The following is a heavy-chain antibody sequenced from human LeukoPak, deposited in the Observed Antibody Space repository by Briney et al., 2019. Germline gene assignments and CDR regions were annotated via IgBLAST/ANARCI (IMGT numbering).Heavy chain of an antibody. CDR3: AKPLSSTSSPVDY. V-gene: IGHV3-23*01. J-gene: IGHJ4*02. Sequence: GGSLRLSCAASGFTFSNYAMSWVRQAPGKGLEWVSAISGSGVSTYDADSVKGRFTISRDNSKNTLYLQMNSLRAEDTAVYYCAKPLSSTSSPVDYWGQGTLVTVSS. CDR2: ISGSGVST. CDR1: GFTFSNYA. D-gene: IGHD2-2*01.